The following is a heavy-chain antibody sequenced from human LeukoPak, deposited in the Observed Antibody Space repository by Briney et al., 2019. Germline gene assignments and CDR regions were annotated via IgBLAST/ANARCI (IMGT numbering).Heavy chain of an antibody. J-gene: IGHJ5*02. D-gene: IGHD6-13*01. CDR2: IYYSGST. Sequence: SETLSLTCTVSGGSISSSSYYWGWIRQPPGKGLEWIGSIYYSGSTYYNPSLKSRVTISVDTSKNQFSLKLSSVTAADTAVYYCARHIDRGPAAAEDWFDPWGQGTLVTVSS. CDR1: GGSISSSSYY. V-gene: IGHV4-39*01. CDR3: ARHIDRGPAAAEDWFDP.